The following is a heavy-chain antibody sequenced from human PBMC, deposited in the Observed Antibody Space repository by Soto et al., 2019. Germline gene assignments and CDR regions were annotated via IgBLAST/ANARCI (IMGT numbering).Heavy chain of an antibody. V-gene: IGHV3-30-3*01. D-gene: IGHD3-3*01. Sequence: QVQLVESGGGVVQPGRSLRLSCAASGFTFSSYAMHWVRQAPGKGLEWVAVISYDGSNKYYADSVKGRFTISRDHSKNTLYLQMNSLRAEDTAVYYCARDGLRFLEWPRRFDYWGQGTLVTVSS. CDR2: ISYDGSNK. CDR1: GFTFSSYA. J-gene: IGHJ4*02. CDR3: ARDGLRFLEWPRRFDY.